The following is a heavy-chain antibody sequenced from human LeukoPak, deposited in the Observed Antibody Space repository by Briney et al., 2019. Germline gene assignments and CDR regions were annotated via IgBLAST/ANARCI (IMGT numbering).Heavy chain of an antibody. Sequence: SVKVSCKASGGTFSSYAISWVRQAPGQGLEWMGGIIPIFGTANYAQKFQGRVTITTDESTSTAYMELSSLRSEDTAVYYCARMRWGYGGNSGFDYWGQGTLVTVSS. CDR2: IIPIFGTA. CDR1: GGTFSSYA. J-gene: IGHJ4*02. D-gene: IGHD4-23*01. V-gene: IGHV1-69*05. CDR3: ARMRWGYGGNSGFDY.